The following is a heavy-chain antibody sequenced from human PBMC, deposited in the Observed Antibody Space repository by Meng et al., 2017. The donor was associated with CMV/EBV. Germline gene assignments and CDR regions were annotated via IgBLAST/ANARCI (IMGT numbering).Heavy chain of an antibody. D-gene: IGHD4-23*01. CDR2: INPSGGST. Sequence: ASVKVSCKASGYTFTSYYMHWVRQAPGQGLEWMGIINPSGGSTSYAQKFQGRVTMTRDTSTSTVYTELSSLRSEDTAVYYCANAVVRYNWFDPWGQGTLVTVSS. V-gene: IGHV1-46*01. CDR3: ANAVVRYNWFDP. CDR1: GYTFTSYY. J-gene: IGHJ5*02.